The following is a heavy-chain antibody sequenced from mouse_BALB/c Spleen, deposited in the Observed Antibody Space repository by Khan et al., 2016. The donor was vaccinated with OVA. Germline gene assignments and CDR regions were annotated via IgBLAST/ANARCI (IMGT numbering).Heavy chain of an antibody. J-gene: IGHJ2*01. CDR1: GYTFTTYW. V-gene: IGHV1-7*01. CDR2: INPTSGYT. CDR3: TRDRFDY. Sequence: QVRLQQSGAELAKPGASVKMSCKASGYTFTTYWMHWVKQRPGQGLEWIGYINPTSGYTDYNEKFKDRATLSADKSSSTAYMQLSSLTSEDSAVYYCTRDRFDYWGQGTTLTVSS.